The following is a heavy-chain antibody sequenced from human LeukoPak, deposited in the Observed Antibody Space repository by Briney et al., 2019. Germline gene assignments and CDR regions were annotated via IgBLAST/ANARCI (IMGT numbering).Heavy chain of an antibody. CDR3: ANGGSSGWCR. CDR1: GFTFSSYG. J-gene: IGHJ4*02. D-gene: IGHD6-19*01. Sequence: PGRSLRLSCAASGFTFSSYGMHWVRQAPGKGLEWVAVISYDGSNKYYADSVKGRFTISRDNSKNTLYLQMNSLRAEDTAVYYCANGGSSGWCRWGQGTLVTVSS. V-gene: IGHV3-30*18. CDR2: ISYDGSNK.